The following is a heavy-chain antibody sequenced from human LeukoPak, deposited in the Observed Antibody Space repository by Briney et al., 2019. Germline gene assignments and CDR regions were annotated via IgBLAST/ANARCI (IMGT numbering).Heavy chain of an antibody. CDR3: AKGVATTYYYYYYMDV. CDR1: GFTFSSYA. CDR2: ISGSGGST. Sequence: GGSLRLSCAASGFTFSSYAMSWVRQAPGKGLEWVSAISGSGGSTYYADSVKGRFTISRDNSENTLYLQMNSLRAEDTAVYYCAKGVATTYYYYYYMDVWGKGTTVTVSS. V-gene: IGHV3-23*01. D-gene: IGHD5-12*01. J-gene: IGHJ6*03.